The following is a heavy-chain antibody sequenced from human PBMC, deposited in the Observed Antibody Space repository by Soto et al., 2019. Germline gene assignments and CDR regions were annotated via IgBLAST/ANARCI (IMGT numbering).Heavy chain of an antibody. J-gene: IGHJ5*02. CDR1: GFTFSSYS. CDR2: ISSSSSTI. Sequence: GGSLRLSCAASGFTFSSYSMNWVRQAPGKGLEWVPYISSSSSTIYYADSVKGRFTISRDNAKNSLYLQMNSLRAEDTAVYYCARHPERIAQIGWFDPWGQGTLVTVSS. V-gene: IGHV3-48*01. D-gene: IGHD6-13*01. CDR3: ARHPERIAQIGWFDP.